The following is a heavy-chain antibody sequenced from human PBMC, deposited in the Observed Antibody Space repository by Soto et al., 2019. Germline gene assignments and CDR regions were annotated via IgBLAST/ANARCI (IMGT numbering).Heavy chain of an antibody. D-gene: IGHD6-19*01. CDR1: GFTFSSYG. CDR3: VGEVADTGPLAFDY. CDR2: IWYDGSNK. V-gene: IGHV3-33*01. Sequence: PGGSLKLSCAASGFTFSSYGMHWVRQAPGKGLEWVAVIWYDGSNKYYADSVKGRFTISRDNSKNTLYLQMNSLRAEDSSVYYCVGEVADTGPLAFDYWGRGTLVTVSS. J-gene: IGHJ4*02.